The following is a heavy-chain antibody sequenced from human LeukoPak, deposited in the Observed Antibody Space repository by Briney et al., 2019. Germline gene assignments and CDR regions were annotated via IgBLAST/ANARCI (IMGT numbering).Heavy chain of an antibody. D-gene: IGHD3-9*01. V-gene: IGHV1-2*04. CDR2: INPNSGGT. J-gene: IGHJ3*02. CDR1: GYTFTGYY. Sequence: ASVKVSCKASGYTFTGYYMHWVRQAPGQGLEWMGWINPNSGGTNYAQKFQGWVTMTRDTSISTAYMELSRLRSDDTAVYYCARGEDDILTGYLRAFDIWGQGTMVTVSS. CDR3: ARGEDDILTGYLRAFDI.